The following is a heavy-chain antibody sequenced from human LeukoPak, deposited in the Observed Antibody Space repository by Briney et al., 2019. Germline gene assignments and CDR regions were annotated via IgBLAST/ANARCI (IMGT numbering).Heavy chain of an antibody. CDR3: ARGLVRASGNYLYY. Sequence: PGGSLRLSCAASGFTVSSNYMSWIRQPPGKGLEWIGEINHSGGTNYNPSLKSRVTIAVDTSKNQFSLKLTSVTAADTAVYYCARGLVRASGNYLYYWGQGTLVTVSS. V-gene: IGHV4-34*01. CDR2: INHSGGT. J-gene: IGHJ4*02. D-gene: IGHD1-26*01. CDR1: GFTVSSNY.